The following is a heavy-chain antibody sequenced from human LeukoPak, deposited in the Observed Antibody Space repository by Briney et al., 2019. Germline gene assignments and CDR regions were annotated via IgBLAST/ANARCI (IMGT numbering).Heavy chain of an antibody. J-gene: IGHJ5*02. CDR1: GGSISNYY. D-gene: IGHD3-16*01. CDR3: ARGDFYDGGGRNWFDP. Sequence: SETLSLTCTVSGGSISNYYWSWIRQPAGKGLEWIGRIYSSGTTIYNPSLKSRVTMSVDTSMNQFSLRLTSVTAADTAVYYCARGDFYDGGGRNWFDPWGQGTLVTVSP. V-gene: IGHV4-4*07. CDR2: IYSSGTT.